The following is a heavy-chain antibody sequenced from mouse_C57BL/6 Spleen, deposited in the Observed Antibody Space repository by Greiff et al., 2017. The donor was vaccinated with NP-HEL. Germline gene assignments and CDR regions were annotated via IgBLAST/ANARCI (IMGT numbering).Heavy chain of an antibody. CDR3: TTPIYDGYFDY. J-gene: IGHJ2*01. CDR1: GFNIKDYY. D-gene: IGHD2-3*01. CDR2: IDPEDGDT. V-gene: IGHV14-1*01. Sequence: EVQLQQSGAELVRPGASVKLSCTASGFNIKDYYMHWVKQRPEQGLEWIGRIDPEDGDTEYAPKFQGKATMTADTSSNTAYLQLRSLTSEDTAVYYCTTPIYDGYFDYWGQGTTLTVSS.